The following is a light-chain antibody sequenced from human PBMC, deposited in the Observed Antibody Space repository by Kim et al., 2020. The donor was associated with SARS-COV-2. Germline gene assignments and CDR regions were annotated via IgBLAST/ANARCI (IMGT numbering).Light chain of an antibody. CDR2: YDT. CDR1: EIGTNR. V-gene: IGLV3-21*04. Sequence: PGKTATSTCGGDEIGTNRVLWYQQKPGQAPVLVIYYDTDRPSGIPERFSASNSGNTATLTVSRVEAGDEADYYCQVWDSGSDHWVFGGGTQLTVL. J-gene: IGLJ3*02. CDR3: QVWDSGSDHWV.